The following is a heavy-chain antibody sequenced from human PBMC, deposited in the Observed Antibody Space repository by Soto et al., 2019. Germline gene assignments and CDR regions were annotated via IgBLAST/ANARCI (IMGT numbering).Heavy chain of an antibody. J-gene: IGHJ6*03. CDR1: GFSLSTSGVG. D-gene: IGHD3-10*01. Sequence: QITLKESGPPLVKPTQTLTLTCTFSGFSLSTSGVGVGWIRQPPGKALEWLALIYWDDDKRYSPSLKSSLNIPKDTSKNQVSLTMTNMDPVDTATYYCAHRREFHGYMDVWGKGTTVTVSS. CDR3: AHRREFHGYMDV. CDR2: IYWDDDK. V-gene: IGHV2-5*02.